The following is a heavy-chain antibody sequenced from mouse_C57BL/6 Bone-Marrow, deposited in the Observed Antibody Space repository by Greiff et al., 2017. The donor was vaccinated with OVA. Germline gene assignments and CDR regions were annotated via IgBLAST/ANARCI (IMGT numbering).Heavy chain of an antibody. Sequence: VQLQQSGAELVRPGASVKLSCTASGFNIKDDYMHWVKQRPEQGLEWIGWIDPENGDTAYASKFQGKATITADTSSNTAYLQLSSLTSEDTAVYYCTPFLWFGCWGQGTTLTVAS. CDR2: IDPENGDT. CDR1: GFNIKDDY. V-gene: IGHV14-4*01. CDR3: TPFLWFGC. J-gene: IGHJ2*01.